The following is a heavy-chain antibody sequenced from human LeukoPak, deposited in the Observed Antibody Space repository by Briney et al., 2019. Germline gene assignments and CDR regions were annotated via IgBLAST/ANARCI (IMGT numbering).Heavy chain of an antibody. V-gene: IGHV4-34*01. J-gene: IGHJ4*02. D-gene: IGHD6-19*01. CDR1: GGSFSGYY. CDR3: AREASGWYLNYFDY. CDR2: INHSGST. Sequence: SETLSLTCAVYGGSFSGYYWSWMRQPPGKGLEWIGEINHSGSTNYNPSLKSRVTMSVDTSKNQFSLKLSSVTAADTAVYYCAREASGWYLNYFDYWGQGTLVTVSS.